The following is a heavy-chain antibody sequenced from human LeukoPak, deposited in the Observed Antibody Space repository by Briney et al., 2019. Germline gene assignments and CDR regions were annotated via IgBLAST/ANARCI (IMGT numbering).Heavy chain of an antibody. Sequence: ASVKVSCKASGYTSTSYDINWVRQATGQGLEWMGWMNPNSGNTGYAQKFQGRVTMTRNTSISTAYMELSSLRSEDTAVYYCATCSGGSCYYNWYDPWGQGTLVTVSS. CDR3: ATCSGGSCYYNWYDP. CDR2: MNPNSGNT. J-gene: IGHJ5*02. V-gene: IGHV1-8*01. CDR1: GYTSTSYD. D-gene: IGHD2-15*01.